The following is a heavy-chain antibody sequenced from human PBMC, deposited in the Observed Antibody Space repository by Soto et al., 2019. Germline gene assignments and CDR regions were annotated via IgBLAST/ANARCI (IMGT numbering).Heavy chain of an antibody. CDR1: GFTFSSYS. Sequence: GGSLRLSCAASGFTFSSYSMNWVRQAPGKGLEWVSSISSSSSYIYYADSVKGRFTISRDNAKNSLYLQMNSLRAEDTAVYYCARVSRLLFEYSSSSDLDYWGQGTLVTVSS. V-gene: IGHV3-21*01. J-gene: IGHJ4*02. CDR2: ISSSSSYI. D-gene: IGHD6-6*01. CDR3: ARVSRLLFEYSSSSDLDY.